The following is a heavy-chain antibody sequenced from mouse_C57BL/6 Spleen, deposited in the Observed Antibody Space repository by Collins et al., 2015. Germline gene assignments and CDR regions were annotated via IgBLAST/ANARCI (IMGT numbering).Heavy chain of an antibody. CDR2: ISYSGST. CDR3: AGYYYFDY. CDR1: GYSITSDYA. D-gene: IGHD2-3*01. Sequence: DVQLQESGPGLVKPSQSLSLTCTVTGYSITSDYAWNWIRQFPGNKLEWMGYISYSGSTSYNPSLKSRISITRDTSKNQFFLQLNSVTTEDTATHYCAGYYYFDYWGQGTTLTVSS. J-gene: IGHJ2*01. V-gene: IGHV3-2*02.